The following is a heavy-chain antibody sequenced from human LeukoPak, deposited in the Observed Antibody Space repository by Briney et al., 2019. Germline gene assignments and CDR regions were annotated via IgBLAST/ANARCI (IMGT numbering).Heavy chain of an antibody. J-gene: IGHJ4*02. CDR3: ARDFTADYGDDY. CDR1: GFTFSSYS. CDR2: ISSGSSTI. Sequence: GGSLRLSCAASGFTFSSYSMNWVRQAPGKGLEWVSYISSGSSTIHYADSVKGRFTISRDNAKNSLYLQMNSLRDEDTAVYYCARDFTADYGDDYWGQGTLVTVSS. D-gene: IGHD4-17*01. V-gene: IGHV3-48*02.